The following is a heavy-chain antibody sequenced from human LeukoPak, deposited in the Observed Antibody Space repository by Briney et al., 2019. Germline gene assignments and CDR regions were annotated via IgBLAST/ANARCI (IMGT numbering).Heavy chain of an antibody. Sequence: GSLRLSCAASGFTSSNYWMHWVRQAPGKGLVWVSRINSDGSTTSYADSVKGRFTISRDNAKNTLYLQMNSLRAEDTAVYYCARDFWSGYYEGGLDPWGQGTLVIVSS. J-gene: IGHJ5*02. CDR3: ARDFWSGYYEGGLDP. V-gene: IGHV3-74*01. D-gene: IGHD3-3*01. CDR2: INSDGSTT. CDR1: GFTSSNYW.